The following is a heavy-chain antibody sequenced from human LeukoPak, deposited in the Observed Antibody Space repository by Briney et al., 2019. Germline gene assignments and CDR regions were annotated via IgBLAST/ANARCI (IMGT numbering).Heavy chain of an antibody. D-gene: IGHD3-22*01. J-gene: IGHJ4*02. CDR2: INTDGSYT. CDR1: GFTFSSYW. Sequence: PGGSLRLTCGASGFTFSSYWMHWVRQAPGKGLVWVSGINTDGSYTSSADSVKGRFTISRDNSKNTLYLQMNSLRAEDTAVYYCARGPDYYDSSGSFDYWGQGTLVTVSS. CDR3: ARGPDYYDSSGSFDY. V-gene: IGHV3-74*01.